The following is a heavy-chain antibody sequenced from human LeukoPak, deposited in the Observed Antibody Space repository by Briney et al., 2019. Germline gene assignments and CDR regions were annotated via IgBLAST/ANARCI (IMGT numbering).Heavy chain of an antibody. CDR3: AGDPSSRYSSDWHFDY. CDR2: IYYSGST. Sequence: PSQTLSLTCTVSGGSISSGSYYWSWIRQPPGKGLEWIGFIYYSGSTNYNPSLKTRVNISVGQSKHQFSLRLSSVTAADTAVYYCAGDPSSRYSSDWHFDYWGQGTLVTVSS. J-gene: IGHJ4*02. CDR1: GGSISSGSYY. D-gene: IGHD6-19*01. V-gene: IGHV4-61*01.